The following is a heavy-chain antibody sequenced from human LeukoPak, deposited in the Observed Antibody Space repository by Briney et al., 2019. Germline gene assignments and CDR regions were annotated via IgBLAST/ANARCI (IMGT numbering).Heavy chain of an antibody. J-gene: IGHJ2*01. CDR1: GFTFSSYS. D-gene: IGHD1-26*01. Sequence: GGSLRLSCAVSGFTFSSYSMNWVRQAPGKGLEWVSSISSISYIYYAELVKGRFTISRDTAKNSLYLEMNSLRAEDTAIYYCAKDRTVGASYWYFDLWGRGTLVTVSS. CDR3: AKDRTVGASYWYFDL. V-gene: IGHV3-21*04. CDR2: ISSISYI.